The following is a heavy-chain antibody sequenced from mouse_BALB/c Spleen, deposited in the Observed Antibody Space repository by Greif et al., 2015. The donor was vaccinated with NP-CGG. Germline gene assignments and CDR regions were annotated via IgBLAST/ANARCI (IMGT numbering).Heavy chain of an antibody. J-gene: IGHJ3*01. D-gene: IGHD1-2*01. Sequence: VQLQQSGAELMKPGASVKISCKATGYTFSSYWIEWVKQRPGHGLEWIGEILPGSGSTNYNEKFKGKATFTADTSSNTAYMQLSSLTSEDSAVYYCARLGFITTATFAYWGQGTLVTVSA. V-gene: IGHV1-9*01. CDR3: ARLGFITTATFAY. CDR2: ILPGSGST. CDR1: GYTFSSYW.